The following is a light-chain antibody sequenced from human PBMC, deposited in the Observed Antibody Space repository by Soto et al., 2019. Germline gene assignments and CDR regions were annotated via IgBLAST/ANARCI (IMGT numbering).Light chain of an antibody. J-gene: IGLJ3*02. CDR2: GNN. V-gene: IGLV1-40*01. CDR3: QSYDSSLSGWV. Sequence: QSVLTQPPSVSGAPGQRVTIPCTGSSSNIGAGKDVHWYEQLPGTAPKLLIYGNNNRPSGVPDRLSGSKSGTSASLAITGLQAEDEADYYCQSYDSSLSGWVFGGGTKLTVL. CDR1: SSNIGAGKD.